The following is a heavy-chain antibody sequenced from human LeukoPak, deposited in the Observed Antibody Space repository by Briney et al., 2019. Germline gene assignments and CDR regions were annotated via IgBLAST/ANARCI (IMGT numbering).Heavy chain of an antibody. CDR2: INPNSGGT. D-gene: IGHD3-9*01. V-gene: IGHV1-2*02. CDR1: GYTFTSYG. CDR3: AREGTYYDILTGYYQYYFDY. J-gene: IGHJ4*02. Sequence: ASVKVSCKASGYTFTSYGISWVRQAPGQGLEWMGWINPNSGGTNYAQKFQGRVTMTRDTSISTAYMELSRLRSDDTAVYYCAREGTYYDILTGYYQYYFDYWGQGTLVTVSS.